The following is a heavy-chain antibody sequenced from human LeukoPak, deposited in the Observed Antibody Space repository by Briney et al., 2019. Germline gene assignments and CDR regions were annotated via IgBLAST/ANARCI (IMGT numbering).Heavy chain of an antibody. D-gene: IGHD5-18*01. CDR2: IYYSGST. CDR1: GGSFSGYY. CDR3: AGLDGYSYGPHYYYYGMDV. J-gene: IGHJ6*02. Sequence: SETLSLTCAVYGGSFSGYYWSWIRQPPGKGLEWIGYIYYSGSTNYNPSLKSRVTISVDTSKNQFSLKLSSVTAADTAVYYCAGLDGYSYGPHYYYYGMDVWGQGTTVTVSS. V-gene: IGHV4-59*01.